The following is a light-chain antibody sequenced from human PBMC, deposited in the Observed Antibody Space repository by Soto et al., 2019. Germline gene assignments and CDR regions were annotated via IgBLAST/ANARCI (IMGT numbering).Light chain of an antibody. CDR2: GAS. CDR1: QSVGSL. V-gene: IGKV3-15*01. CDR3: QQYTNWPSWT. Sequence: EKVMTQSPATLSMSPGERATLSCRASQSVGSLLAWYQQKPGQAPRLLIYGASTRATGIPARFSGSGSGTKFTLTISSLQSEDFAVYYCQQYTNWPSWTFGQGTKVDIK. J-gene: IGKJ1*01.